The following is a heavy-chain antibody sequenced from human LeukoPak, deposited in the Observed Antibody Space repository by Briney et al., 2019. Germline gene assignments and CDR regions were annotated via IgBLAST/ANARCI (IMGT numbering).Heavy chain of an antibody. J-gene: IGHJ4*02. V-gene: IGHV4-34*01. CDR3: ARNVGDRLDS. CDR1: GGSFSGYY. CDR2: INHSGST. Sequence: SETLSLTCAVYGGSFSGYYWSWIRQPPGKGLEWIGEINHSGSTNYNPSLKSRVTISVDTSKNQFSLKLSSVTAADTAVYYCARNVGDRLDSWGQGTLVTVSS. D-gene: IGHD3-16*01.